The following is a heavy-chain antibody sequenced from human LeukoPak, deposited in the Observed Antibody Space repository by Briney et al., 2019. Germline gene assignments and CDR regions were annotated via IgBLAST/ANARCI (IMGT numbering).Heavy chain of an antibody. D-gene: IGHD6-19*01. CDR1: GGTFSSYT. CDR3: ARVWSSGWYGDYYYMDV. V-gene: IGHV1-69*02. CDR2: IIPILGIA. Sequence: SVKVSCKASGGTFSSYTISWVRQAPGQGLEWMGRIIPILGIANYAQRFQGRVTITADKSTSTAYMELSSLRSEDTAVYYCARVWSSGWYGDYYYMDVWGKGTTVTVSS. J-gene: IGHJ6*03.